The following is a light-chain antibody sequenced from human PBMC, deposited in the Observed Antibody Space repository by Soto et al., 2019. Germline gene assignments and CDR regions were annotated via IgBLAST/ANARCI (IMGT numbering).Light chain of an antibody. Sequence: QSVLTQPPSVSGAPGQRVTIACTGSSSNIGASSEVHWYQQFSGRAPKLLIYGNNNRPSGVPDRFSGSKSGTSGSLAITGRQAEDEADYYCKSYDSSLSGYVFGTGTTVPVL. CDR3: KSYDSSLSGYV. CDR2: GNN. V-gene: IGLV1-40*01. CDR1: SSNIGASSE. J-gene: IGLJ1*01.